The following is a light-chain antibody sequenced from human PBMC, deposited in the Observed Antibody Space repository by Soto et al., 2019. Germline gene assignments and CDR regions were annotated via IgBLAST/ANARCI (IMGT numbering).Light chain of an antibody. CDR2: DAS. CDR3: QHYNGR. J-gene: IGKJ2*03. CDR1: QSISNW. Sequence: DIQMTQSPSTLSASVGDRVTITCRPSQSISNWLAWYQQKPGQAPKVLIYDASSLKSGVPSRFSGSGSGTEFTLTINSLQPDDFAPYYCQHYNGRFGQGTRLEI. V-gene: IGKV1-5*01.